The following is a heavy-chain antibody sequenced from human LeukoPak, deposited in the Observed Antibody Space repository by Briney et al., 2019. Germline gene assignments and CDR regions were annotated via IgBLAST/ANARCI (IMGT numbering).Heavy chain of an antibody. Sequence: SETLSLTCTVSGDSISSYYWSWIRQPPGKGLEWLGYIYYSGNTNYNPSLKSRVTISVDTSKKQFSLKLSSVTAADTAVYYCARGWGSLDWFDPWGQGTLATVSS. V-gene: IGHV4-59*01. CDR2: IYYSGNT. CDR3: ARGWGSLDWFDP. D-gene: IGHD1-1*01. CDR1: GDSISSYY. J-gene: IGHJ5*02.